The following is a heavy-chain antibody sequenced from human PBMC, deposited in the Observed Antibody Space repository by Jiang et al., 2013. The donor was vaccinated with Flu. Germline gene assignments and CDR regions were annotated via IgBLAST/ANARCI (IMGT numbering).Heavy chain of an antibody. CDR2: LWHDGSNK. D-gene: IGHD3-9*01. V-gene: IGHV3-30*02. CDR1: GFSFNYYR. Sequence: VQLVESGGGVVQPGGSLRLSCAASGFSFNYYRTHWVRQAPGKGLEWVASLWHDGSNKYYADSVKGRFTISRDNSKDTLYLQVDSLRAEDTAVYYCATLRGSSYDTYLMDFWGQGTLVSVSS. CDR3: ATLRGSSYDTYLMDF. J-gene: IGHJ4*02.